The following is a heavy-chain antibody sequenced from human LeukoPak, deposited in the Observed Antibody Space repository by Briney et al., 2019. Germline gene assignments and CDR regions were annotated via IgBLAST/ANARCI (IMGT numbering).Heavy chain of an antibody. CDR3: AKGPYGTRYFDY. J-gene: IGHJ4*02. D-gene: IGHD2-2*01. CDR2: LSGSGGDT. Sequence: PGGSLRLPCAASGFTFSRNAMSWVRQAPGKGLEWVSSLSGSGGDTYYADSVKGRFTISRDNSKNTVYLQMNSLRAEDTAVYYCAKGPYGTRYFDYWSQGTLVTVSS. CDR1: GFTFSRNA. V-gene: IGHV3-23*01.